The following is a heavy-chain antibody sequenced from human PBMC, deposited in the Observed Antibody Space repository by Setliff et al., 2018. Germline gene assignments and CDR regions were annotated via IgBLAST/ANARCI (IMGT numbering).Heavy chain of an antibody. V-gene: IGHV4-39*01. J-gene: IGHJ4*02. D-gene: IGHD3-10*01. CDR2: IYYTGTA. CDR1: GDSISSTSYQ. CDR3: ARHEFAGGYYGSVTYRHFDY. Sequence: ASETLSLTCTVSGDSISSTSYQWGWVRQPPGKGLEWIGSIYYTGTAYYNPSLKSRVTISVDTSKNQFSLQVTSLAATDTALYFCARHEFAGGYYGSVTYRHFDYWGQGILVTVSS.